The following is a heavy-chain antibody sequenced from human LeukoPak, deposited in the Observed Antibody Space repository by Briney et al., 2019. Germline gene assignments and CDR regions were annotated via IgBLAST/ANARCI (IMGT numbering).Heavy chain of an antibody. D-gene: IGHD6-19*01. J-gene: IGHJ5*02. CDR3: AREGDDSSGWHYNWFDP. Sequence: GASVKVSCKASGYTFTSYYMHWVRQAPGQGLEWMGIINPSGGSTSYAQKFQGRVTMTRDTSTSTVYMELSSLRSEDTAVYYCAREGDDSSGWHYNWFDPWGQGTLVTVSS. V-gene: IGHV1-46*01. CDR2: INPSGGST. CDR1: GYTFTSYY.